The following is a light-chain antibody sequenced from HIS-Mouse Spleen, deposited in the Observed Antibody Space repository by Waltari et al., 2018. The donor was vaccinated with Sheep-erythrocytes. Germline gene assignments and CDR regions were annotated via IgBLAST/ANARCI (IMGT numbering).Light chain of an antibody. CDR3: CSYAGSSTFV. CDR1: SSDVGGYNY. V-gene: IGLV2-11*01. CDR2: DVS. J-gene: IGLJ2*01. Sequence: QSALTQPRSVSGSPGQSVTISCTGTSSDVGGYNYVSWYQQHPGNAPKLMIYDVSKRPSGVPDRFSGSKSGNTASLTISGLQAEDEADYYCCSYAGSSTFVFGGGTKLTVL.